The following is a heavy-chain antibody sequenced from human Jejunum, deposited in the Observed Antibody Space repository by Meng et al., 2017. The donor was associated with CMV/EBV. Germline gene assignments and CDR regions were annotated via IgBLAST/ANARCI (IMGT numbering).Heavy chain of an antibody. CDR1: DYY. V-gene: IGHV3-11*01. J-gene: IGHJ6*02. CDR2: VSTGESTI. Sequence: DYYMSWIRQAPGQGLEWVAYVSTGESTIYYTDSVKGRFTISRDNAKNSLYLQMNSLRAEDTAVYYCARILRESYDFWSGSDYGMDVWGQGTTVTVSS. D-gene: IGHD3-3*01. CDR3: ARILRESYDFWSGSDYGMDV.